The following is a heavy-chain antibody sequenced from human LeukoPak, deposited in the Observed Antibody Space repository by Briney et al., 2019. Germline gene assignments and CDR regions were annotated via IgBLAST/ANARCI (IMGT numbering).Heavy chain of an antibody. CDR1: GFTFSSYA. Sequence: SGGSLRLSCAASGFTFSSYAMSWVRQAPGKGLEWVSAISGSGGSTYYADSVKGRFTISRDNSMNTLYLQMNSLRAEDTAVYYCAKVSSSRRPRIVVVPAAMPRYYYYGMDVWGQGTTVTVSS. CDR3: AKVSSSRRPRIVVVPAAMPRYYYYGMDV. CDR2: ISGSGGST. J-gene: IGHJ6*02. D-gene: IGHD2-2*01. V-gene: IGHV3-23*01.